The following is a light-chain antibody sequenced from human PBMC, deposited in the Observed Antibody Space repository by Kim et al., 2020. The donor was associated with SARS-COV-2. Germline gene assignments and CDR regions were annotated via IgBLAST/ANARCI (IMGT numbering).Light chain of an antibody. J-gene: IGLJ3*02. V-gene: IGLV3-9*01. CDR1: NIGIRN. CDR2: RDS. CDR3: QVWDSSTVV. Sequence: SVALGQPARITWVANNIGIRNVHWFQQKPGQAPVLVIYRDSNRPSGIPERFSGSNSGNTATLTISRAQVGDEADYYCQVWDSSTVVFGGGTQLTVL.